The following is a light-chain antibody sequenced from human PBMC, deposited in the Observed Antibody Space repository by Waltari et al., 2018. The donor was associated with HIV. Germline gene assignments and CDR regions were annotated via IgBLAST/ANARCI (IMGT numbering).Light chain of an antibody. Sequence: DIQMTQSPSSLSASVGDRVTISCRASQDIRHYLVWYQQEPGKAPKSLIYDAYKLRSGVPSRFSGGGSGTYFTLTINSLQPEDFATYYCQQYNYYPGTFGQGTRLEIK. J-gene: IGKJ5*01. CDR1: QDIRHY. V-gene: IGKV1-16*01. CDR2: DAY. CDR3: QQYNYYPGT.